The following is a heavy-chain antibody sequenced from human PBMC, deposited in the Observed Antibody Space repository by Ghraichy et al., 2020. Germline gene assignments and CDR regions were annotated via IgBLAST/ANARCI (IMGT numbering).Heavy chain of an antibody. CDR1: GGSVSSGSYY. CDR2: IFYSGSS. CDR3: ARESYGDYVRYGMDV. J-gene: IGHJ6*02. V-gene: IGHV4-61*01. Sequence: SETLSLTCTVSGGSVSSGSYYWSWIRQPPGKGLEWIAYIFYSGSSNYNPSLKSRVTISVDTSKNQFSLKLSSATTADTAVYYCARESYGDYVRYGMDVWGQGTTVTVSS. D-gene: IGHD4-17*01.